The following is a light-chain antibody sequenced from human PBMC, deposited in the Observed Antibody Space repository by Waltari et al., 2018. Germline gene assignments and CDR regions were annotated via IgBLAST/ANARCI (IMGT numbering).Light chain of an antibody. CDR2: EAT. CDR3: CSYTGTSPLYV. J-gene: IGLJ1*01. V-gene: IGLV2-23*01. Sequence: QSALTQPASVSGSPGTSITISCTGTSSYVGSFNLVSWYQQHPGKAPKLIIYEATNRPSGVSNRFSGSKSGNTASLTISGLQADDEADYYCCSYTGTSPLYVFGTGTKVCVL. CDR1: SSYVGSFNL.